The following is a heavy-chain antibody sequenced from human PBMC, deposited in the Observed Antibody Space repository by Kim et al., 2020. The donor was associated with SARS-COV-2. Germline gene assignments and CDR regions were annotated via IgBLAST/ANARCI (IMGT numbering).Heavy chain of an antibody. D-gene: IGHD6-6*01. Sequence: GGSLRLSCAVSGCTFSNAWMSWVRQAPGKGLEWVGRIKSKTDGGTTDYAAPEKGRFTISRDDTKNTLYLQMNSLKTEDTAVYYCTTVRGIAALDFSPEPNGGQGTLVTVSS. J-gene: IGHJ4*02. CDR1: GCTFSNAW. CDR2: IKSKTDGGTT. V-gene: IGHV3-15*01. CDR3: TTVRGIAALDFSPEPN.